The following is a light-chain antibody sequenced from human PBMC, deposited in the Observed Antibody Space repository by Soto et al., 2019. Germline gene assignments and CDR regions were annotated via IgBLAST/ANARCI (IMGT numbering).Light chain of an antibody. CDR1: QSVSSN. V-gene: IGKV3-15*01. CDR2: GAS. Sequence: IVMTQSPATLSVSPGERATLSCRASQSVSSNLAWYQQNPGQAPRLLIYGASTRATGIRARFSGSGSGTEFTLTISSLQSEDFAVYYCQQYNNWPPWTFGQGTKVEIK. CDR3: QQYNNWPPWT. J-gene: IGKJ1*01.